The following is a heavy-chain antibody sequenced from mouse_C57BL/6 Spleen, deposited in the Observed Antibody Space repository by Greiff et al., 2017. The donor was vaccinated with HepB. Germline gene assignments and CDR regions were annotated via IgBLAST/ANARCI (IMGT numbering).Heavy chain of an antibody. V-gene: IGHV1-72*01. J-gene: IGHJ3*01. CDR3: ARSRGMIVTSFAY. CDR1: GYTFTSYW. Sequence: QVQLKQPGAELVKPGASVKLSCKASGYTFTSYWMHWVKQRPGRGLEWIGRIDPNSGGTKYNEKFKSKATLTVDKPSSTAYMQLSSLTSEDSAVYYGARSRGMIVTSFAYWGQGTLVTVSA. D-gene: IGHD2-3*01. CDR2: IDPNSGGT.